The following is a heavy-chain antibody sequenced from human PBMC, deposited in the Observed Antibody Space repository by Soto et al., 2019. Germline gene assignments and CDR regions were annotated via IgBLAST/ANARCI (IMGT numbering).Heavy chain of an antibody. CDR1: GGSISSGGYY. V-gene: IGHV4-31*03. CDR2: IYYSGST. J-gene: IGHJ2*01. D-gene: IGHD2-15*01. CDR3: AARQLGYCSGGSCYDWYFDL. Sequence: QVQLQESGPGLVKPSQTLSLTCTVSGGSISSGGYYWSWIRQHPGKGLEWIGYIYYSGSTYYNPSLKSRVTISVDTSKNQFSLKLSSVTAADTAVYYCAARQLGYCSGGSCYDWYFDLWGRGTLVTDSS.